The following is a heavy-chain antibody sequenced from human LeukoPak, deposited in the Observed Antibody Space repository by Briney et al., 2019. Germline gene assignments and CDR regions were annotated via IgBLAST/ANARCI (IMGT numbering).Heavy chain of an antibody. V-gene: IGHV3-11*04. J-gene: IGHJ3*02. Sequence: GGSLRLSCAVSGFTFSDYYMSWIRQAPGKGLEWVSYISSGGSTISHADSVKGRFTISRDNAKNSLYLQMNSLRAEDTAVYYCARGLYCSSTSCHGAFDIWGQGTMVTVSS. D-gene: IGHD2-2*01. CDR2: ISSGGSTI. CDR3: ARGLYCSSTSCHGAFDI. CDR1: GFTFSDYY.